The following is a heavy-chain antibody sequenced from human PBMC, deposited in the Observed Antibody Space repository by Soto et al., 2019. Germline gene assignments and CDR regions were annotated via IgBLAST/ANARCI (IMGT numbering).Heavy chain of an antibody. CDR2: IWYDGSNK. CDR3: AREYPAVAGGLGLDY. V-gene: IGHV3-33*01. CDR1: GFTFSSYG. D-gene: IGHD6-19*01. Sequence: QVQLVESGGGVVQPGRSLRLSCAASGFTFSSYGMHWVRQAPGKGLEWVAVIWYDGSNKYYADSVKGRFTISRDNSKNTLYLQMNSLRAEDTAVYYCAREYPAVAGGLGLDYWGQGTLVTVSA. J-gene: IGHJ4*02.